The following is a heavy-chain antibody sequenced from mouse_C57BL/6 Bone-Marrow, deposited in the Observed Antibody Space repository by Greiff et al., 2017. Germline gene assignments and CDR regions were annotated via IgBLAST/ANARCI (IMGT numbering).Heavy chain of an antibody. CDR2: IDPSDSST. CDR3: ARMGWSFDY. J-gene: IGHJ2*01. V-gene: IGHV1-50*01. CDR1: GYTFTSYW. Sequence: VQLQQPGAELVKPGASVKLSCKASGYTFTSYWMQWVKQRPGQGLEWIGEIDPSDSSTNYNQKFKGKATLTVDPSSSTAYMQLSSLTSEDSAVYYCARMGWSFDYWGQGTTLTVCS. D-gene: IGHD2-3*01.